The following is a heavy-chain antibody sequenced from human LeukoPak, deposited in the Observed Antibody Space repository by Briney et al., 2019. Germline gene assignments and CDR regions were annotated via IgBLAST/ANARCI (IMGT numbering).Heavy chain of an antibody. CDR3: AKDGGFIVVVPAASFDP. V-gene: IGHV3-23*01. CDR2: ISGSGGST. Sequence: AGGSLRLSCAASGFTFSTYAMSWVRQAPGKGLEWVSAISGSGGSTYHAGSVKGRFTISRDNSKNTLYLQMNSLRAEDTAVYYCAKDGGFIVVVPAASFDPWGQGTLVTVSS. J-gene: IGHJ5*02. D-gene: IGHD2-2*01. CDR1: GFTFSTYA.